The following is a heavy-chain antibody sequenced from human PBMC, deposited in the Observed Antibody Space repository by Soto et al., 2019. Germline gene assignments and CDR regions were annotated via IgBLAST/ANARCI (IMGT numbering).Heavy chain of an antibody. CDR2: IYYSGST. Sequence: SETLSLTCTVSGGPISSGGYYWSWIRQHPGKGLEWIGYIYYSGSTYYNPSLKSRVTISVDTSKNQFSLKLSSVTAADTAVYYCARGRLGGNYFDYWGQGTLVTVSS. J-gene: IGHJ4*02. D-gene: IGHD3-10*01. V-gene: IGHV4-31*03. CDR1: GGPISSGGYY. CDR3: ARGRLGGNYFDY.